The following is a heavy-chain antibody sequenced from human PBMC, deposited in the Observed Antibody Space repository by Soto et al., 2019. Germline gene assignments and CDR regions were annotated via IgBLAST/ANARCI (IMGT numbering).Heavy chain of an antibody. Sequence: ASVNVSCKASGYTFTGYYMHWVRQAPGQGLEWMGWINPNSGGTNYAQKFQGWVTMTRDTSISTAYMELSRLRSDDTAVYYFARVGFGDLRGMDVWGQGTTVTVSS. CDR2: INPNSGGT. J-gene: IGHJ6*02. D-gene: IGHD3-10*01. CDR3: ARVGFGDLRGMDV. CDR1: GYTFTGYY. V-gene: IGHV1-2*04.